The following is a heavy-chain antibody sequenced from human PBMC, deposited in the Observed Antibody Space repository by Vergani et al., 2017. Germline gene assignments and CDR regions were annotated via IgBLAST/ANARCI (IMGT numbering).Heavy chain of an antibody. D-gene: IGHD5-12*01. CDR1: GFTFSSYE. J-gene: IGHJ4*02. V-gene: IGHV3-48*03. CDR3: ARVEEYSGYATDDY. CDR2: ISSSGSTT. Sequence: EVQLVESGGGLVQPGGSLRLSCAASGFTFSSYEMNWVRQAPGKGLEWVSYISSSGSTTYYADSVKGRFTISRDNAKNSLYLQMNSLRAEDTAVYYCARVEEYSGYATDDYWGQGTLVTVSS.